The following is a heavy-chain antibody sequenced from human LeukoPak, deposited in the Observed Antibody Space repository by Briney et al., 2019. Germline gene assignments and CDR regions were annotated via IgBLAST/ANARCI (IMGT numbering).Heavy chain of an antibody. D-gene: IGHD2/OR15-2a*01. CDR1: GFTFSSYV. CDR2: ITAAGAGT. CDR3: AKLTRSLSNAFDI. Sequence: GGSLRLSCAASGFTFSSYVMSWVRQAPGKGLEWVSIITAAGAGTYYTDSVKGRFTISRDNSKNTLYLQMISLRAEDTAVYYCAKLTRSLSNAFDIWGQGTMVTVSS. J-gene: IGHJ3*02. V-gene: IGHV3-23*01.